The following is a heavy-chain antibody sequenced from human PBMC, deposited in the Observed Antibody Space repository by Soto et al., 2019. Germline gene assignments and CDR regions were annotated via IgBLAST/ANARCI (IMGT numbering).Heavy chain of an antibody. D-gene: IGHD6-19*01. V-gene: IGHV1-69*13. CDR1: GGTFSSYA. J-gene: IGHJ4*02. CDR3: ARSPHGTYSSGSSAFDY. Sequence: GASVKVSCKASGGTFSSYAISWVRQAPGQGLEWMGGIIPIFGTANYAQKFQGRVTITADESTSTAYMELSSLRSEDTAVYYCARSPHGTYSSGSSAFDYWGQGTLVTVSS. CDR2: IIPIFGTA.